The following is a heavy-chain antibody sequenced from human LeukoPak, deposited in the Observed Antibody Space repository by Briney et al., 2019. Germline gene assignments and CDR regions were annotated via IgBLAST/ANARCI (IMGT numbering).Heavy chain of an antibody. CDR3: AKELREGATGYFQH. D-gene: IGHD1-26*01. CDR2: IRYDGSNK. CDR1: GFTFSSYG. J-gene: IGHJ1*01. V-gene: IGHV3-30*02. Sequence: GRSLRLSCAASGFTFSSYGMHWVRQAPGKGLEWVAFIRYDGSNKYYADSVKGRFTISRDNSKNTLYLQMNSLRAEDTAVYYCAKELREGATGYFQHWGQGTLVTVSS.